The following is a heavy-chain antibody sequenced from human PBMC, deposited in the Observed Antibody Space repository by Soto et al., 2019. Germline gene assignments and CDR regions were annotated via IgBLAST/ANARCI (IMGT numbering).Heavy chain of an antibody. J-gene: IGHJ4*02. CDR3: AREDWYYFDY. D-gene: IGHD3-9*01. CDR1: GFSFRSSW. V-gene: IGHV3-7*03. Sequence: EVQLVESGGGLVQPGGSPRLSCAASGFSFRSSWMSWVRQAPGKGLQWVANINQDGSAKYYADSVKGRFTISRDNANNSLYLQMNSLRAEDTAVYYCAREDWYYFDYWGQGTLVTVSS. CDR2: INQDGSAK.